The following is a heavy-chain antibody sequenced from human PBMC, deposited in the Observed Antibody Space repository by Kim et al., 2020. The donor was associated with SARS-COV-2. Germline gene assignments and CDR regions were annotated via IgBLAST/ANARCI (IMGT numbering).Heavy chain of an antibody. J-gene: IGHJ4*02. V-gene: IGHV3-23*01. CDR2: ISGSGGST. CDR1: GFTFSSYA. D-gene: IGHD3-16*01. Sequence: GGSLRLSCAASGFTFSSYAMSWVRQAPGKGLEWVSAISGSGGSTYYADSVKGRFTISRDNSKNTLYLQMNSLRAEDTAVYYCAKDVSDYDYVWGSIDYWGQGTLVTVSS. CDR3: AKDVSDYDYVWGSIDY.